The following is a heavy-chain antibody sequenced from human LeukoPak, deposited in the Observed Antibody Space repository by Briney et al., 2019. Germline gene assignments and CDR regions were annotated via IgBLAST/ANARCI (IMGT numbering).Heavy chain of an antibody. CDR2: IYSGGST. V-gene: IGHV3-66*01. D-gene: IGHD3-10*01. J-gene: IGHJ4*01. Sequence: PGGSLRLSCAASGFTVSSNYMSWVRQAPGKGLEWVSVIYSGGSTYYADSVKGRFTISRDNSKNTLYLQMNSLRAEDTAVYYCASGNLWFGELFGTDWGQEPWSPSPQ. CDR3: ASGNLWFGELFGTD. CDR1: GFTVSSNY.